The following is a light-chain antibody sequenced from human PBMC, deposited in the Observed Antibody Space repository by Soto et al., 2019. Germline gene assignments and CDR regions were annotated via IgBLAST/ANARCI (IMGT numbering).Light chain of an antibody. CDR1: QSVSSY. CDR3: QQRSNWPGGT. Sequence: EIVLTQSPATLSLSPGETATLSCRASQSVSSYLAWYQQKPGQAPRLLIYDASNRATGIPARFSGSGSGTDFTLTISSLEPEDFAVYYCQQRSNWPGGTFGQGTKVEIK. J-gene: IGKJ1*01. CDR2: DAS. V-gene: IGKV3-11*01.